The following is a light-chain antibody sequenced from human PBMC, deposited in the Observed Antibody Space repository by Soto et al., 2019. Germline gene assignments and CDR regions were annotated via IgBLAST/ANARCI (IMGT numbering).Light chain of an antibody. CDR1: SSDVGGYNY. CDR3: SSYTSSSTLV. Sequence: QSALTQPASVSGSPGQSITISCTGTSSDVGGYNYVSWYQQHPGKAPKIMIYDVSNRPSGVSNRFSGSKSGNTASLTISGLQDEDEADYYCSSYTSSSTLVFGTGTKVTVL. V-gene: IGLV2-14*01. J-gene: IGLJ1*01. CDR2: DVS.